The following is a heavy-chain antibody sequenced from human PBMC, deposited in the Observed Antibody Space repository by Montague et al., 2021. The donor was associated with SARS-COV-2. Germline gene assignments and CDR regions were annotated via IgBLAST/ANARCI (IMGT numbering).Heavy chain of an antibody. J-gene: IGHJ6*02. Sequence: SLRLSCAASGFGFSRYWMTWVRQAPGKGLEWMANINQDGGEKYYVDSVKGRFTVFRDNAKNSLYLQLNSLRDEDTAVYYCATFKYCTTSTCAVEPYYYYYTGMDVWGQGTAVTVSS. CDR3: ATFKYCTTSTCAVEPYYYYYTGMDV. CDR2: INQDGGEK. V-gene: IGHV3-7*01. CDR1: GFGFSRYW. D-gene: IGHD2-8*01.